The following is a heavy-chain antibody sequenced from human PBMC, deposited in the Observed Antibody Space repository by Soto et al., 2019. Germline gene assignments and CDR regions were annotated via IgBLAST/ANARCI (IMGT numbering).Heavy chain of an antibody. J-gene: IGHJ1*01. CDR3: VCARCGGVDATRSES. Sequence: LYLTCAVSGGSISSSNWWSWVRQPPGKGLEWIGEIYHSGSTNYNPSLKSRVTISVDTSKNQFSLKLSSVTAADTAVYYCVCARCGGVDATRSESWGQGAMVTVSA. CDR1: GGSISSSNW. CDR2: IYHSGST. D-gene: IGHD3-3*01. V-gene: IGHV4-4*02.